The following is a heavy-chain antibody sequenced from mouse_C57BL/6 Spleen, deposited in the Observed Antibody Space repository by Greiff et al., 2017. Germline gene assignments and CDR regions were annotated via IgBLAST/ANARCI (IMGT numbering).Heavy chain of an antibody. D-gene: IGHD1-1*01. CDR2: IDPSDSET. CDR1: GYTFTSYW. Sequence: QVQLQQPGAELVRPGSSVKLSCKASGYTFTSYWMQWVKQRPIQGLVGSGNIDPSDSETHYNPKLKDKATLTVDKSSSTAYMQLRSLTPEDSAVYYCARAYGGSYFAMDYRGHGTSVTVSS. V-gene: IGHV1-52*01. J-gene: IGHJ4*01. CDR3: ARAYGGSYFAMDY.